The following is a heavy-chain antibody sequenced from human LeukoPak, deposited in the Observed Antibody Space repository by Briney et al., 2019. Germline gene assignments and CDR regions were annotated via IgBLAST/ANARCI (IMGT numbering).Heavy chain of an antibody. V-gene: IGHV3-23*01. Sequence: GGSLRLSCAASGFTFSSYAMSWVRQAPGKGLEWVSTISGSGGSTYYADSVKGRFTISRDNSKNTLYLQMNSLRPEDTSVYYCAKDQQLQPFHYWGQGTLVTVSS. CDR2: ISGSGGST. CDR3: AKDQQLQPFHY. D-gene: IGHD2-2*01. CDR1: GFTFSSYA. J-gene: IGHJ4*02.